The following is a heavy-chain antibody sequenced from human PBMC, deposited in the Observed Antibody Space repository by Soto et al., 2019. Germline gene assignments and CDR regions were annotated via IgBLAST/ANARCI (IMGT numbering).Heavy chain of an antibody. CDR3: ARGRSSGWYPYYYYGMDV. CDR1: GGSFSGYY. Sequence: SETLSLTCVVYGGSFSGYYWSWIRQPPGKGLEWIGEINHSGSTNYNPSLKSRVTISVDTSKNQFSLKLSSVTAADTAVYYCARGRSSGWYPYYYYGMDVWGQGTTVTVSS. CDR2: INHSGST. D-gene: IGHD6-19*01. V-gene: IGHV4-34*01. J-gene: IGHJ6*02.